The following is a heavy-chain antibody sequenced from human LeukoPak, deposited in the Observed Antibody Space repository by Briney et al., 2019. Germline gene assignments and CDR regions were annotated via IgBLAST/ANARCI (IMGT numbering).Heavy chain of an antibody. CDR1: GFTFSSYA. CDR3: ATSGSFAYFDY. Sequence: GGSLRLSCAASGFTFSSYAMHWVRQAPGKGLEWVAVISYDGSNKYYADSVKGRFTISRDNSKNTLYLQMNSLRAEDTAVYYCATSGSFAYFDYWGQGTLVNVSS. D-gene: IGHD3-10*01. V-gene: IGHV3-30*14. CDR2: ISYDGSNK. J-gene: IGHJ4*02.